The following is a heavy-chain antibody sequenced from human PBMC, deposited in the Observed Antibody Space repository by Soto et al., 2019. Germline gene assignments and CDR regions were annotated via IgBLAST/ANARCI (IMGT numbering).Heavy chain of an antibody. CDR2: ISCCGGSA. D-gene: IGHD6-19*01. Sequence: PGGSLRLSCVASGFNFKKFAMAWVRQAAGEGLEWVSGISCCGGSASYADSVKGRFSIARDDSKNTVSLQLNSLRVEDTAQYYCAKADGQQWLIPHLDNWGQVTPGTGSS. V-gene: IGHV3-23*01. CDR1: GFNFKKFA. CDR3: AKADGQQWLIPHLDN. J-gene: IGHJ4*02.